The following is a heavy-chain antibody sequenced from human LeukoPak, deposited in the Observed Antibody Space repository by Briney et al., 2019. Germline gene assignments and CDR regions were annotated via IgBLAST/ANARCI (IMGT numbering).Heavy chain of an antibody. Sequence: ASVKVSCKASGYTSTSYAMSWVRQAPGQGLEWMGWISTNTGNPTYAQGFTGRFVFSLDTSASTTYLQISSLQAEDTAVYYCARVRGICSTTSCYPHYWGQGTLVTVSS. D-gene: IGHD2-2*01. CDR2: ISTNTGNP. J-gene: IGHJ4*02. CDR1: GYTSTSYA. V-gene: IGHV7-4-1*02. CDR3: ARVRGICSTTSCYPHY.